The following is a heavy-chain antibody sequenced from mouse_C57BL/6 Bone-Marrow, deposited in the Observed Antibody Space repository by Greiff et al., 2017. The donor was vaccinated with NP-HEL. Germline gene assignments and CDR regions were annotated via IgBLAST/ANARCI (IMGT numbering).Heavy chain of an antibody. J-gene: IGHJ1*03. CDR1: GYTFTSYW. Sequence: VQLQQPGAELVKPGASVKLSCKASGYTFTSYWMQWVKQRPGQGLEWIGEIDPSDSYTNYNQKFKGKATLTVDTSSSTAYMQLSSLTSEDSAVYYCVYYGSSPWYFDVWGTGTTVTVSS. CDR3: VYYGSSPWYFDV. D-gene: IGHD1-1*01. V-gene: IGHV1-50*01. CDR2: IDPSDSYT.